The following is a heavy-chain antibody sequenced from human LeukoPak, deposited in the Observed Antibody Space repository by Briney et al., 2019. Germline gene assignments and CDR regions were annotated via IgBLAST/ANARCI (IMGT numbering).Heavy chain of an antibody. V-gene: IGHV3-30*04. CDR1: GLTFSSYA. Sequence: GGSLRLSCVVSGLTFSSYAMHWVRQAPGTGLEWVAVIPYDGKNNHYADSVKGRFTISRDNSKNTVYLQMNSLRAEDTAVYFCARLRGHDYVWGSYAYWGQGTLVAVSS. D-gene: IGHD3-16*01. CDR3: ARLRGHDYVWGSYAY. J-gene: IGHJ4*02. CDR2: IPYDGKNN.